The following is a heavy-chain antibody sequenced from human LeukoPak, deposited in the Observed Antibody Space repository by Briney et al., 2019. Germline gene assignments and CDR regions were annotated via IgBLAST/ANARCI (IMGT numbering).Heavy chain of an antibody. CDR2: IIPIFGTA. D-gene: IGHD5-12*01. V-gene: IGHV1-69*05. CDR1: GYTFTSYA. CDR3: ASSPGYSGYGSYSDY. Sequence: SVKVSCKASGYTFTSYAISWVRQAPGQGLEWMGRIIPIFGTANYAQKFQGRVTITTDESTSTAYMELSSLRSEDTAVYYCASSPGYSGYGSYSDYWGQGTLVTVSS. J-gene: IGHJ4*02.